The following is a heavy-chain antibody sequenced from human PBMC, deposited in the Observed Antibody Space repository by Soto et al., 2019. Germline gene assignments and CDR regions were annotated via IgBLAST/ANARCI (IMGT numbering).Heavy chain of an antibody. CDR2: LYYTGRT. D-gene: IGHD2-2*01. J-gene: IGHJ5*02. CDR3: ARDTYANWFDP. V-gene: IGHV4-61*01. CDR1: GGAVSAGSYY. Sequence: SETLSLTCTVSGGAVSAGSYYWSWIRQPPGKGLEWIGFLYYTGRTNYNPSLKSRVTMSLDTSKNQVSLNLTSVTAADTAVYYCARDTYANWFDPWGQGTLVTVSS.